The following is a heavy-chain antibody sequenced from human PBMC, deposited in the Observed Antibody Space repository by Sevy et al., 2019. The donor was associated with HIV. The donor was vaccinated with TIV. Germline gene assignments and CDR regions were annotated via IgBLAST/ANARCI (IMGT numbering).Heavy chain of an antibody. V-gene: IGHV1-2*06. CDR3: ARSTYSSNSGWALDI. Sequence: ASVKVSCKASGYTFTGYYMHWVRQAPGQGLEWMGRINPSSGGTIYAQRFQGRVTMTRDTSISTAYMELSRLRSDDTAVYYCARSTYSSNSGWALDIWGQGTKVTVPS. CDR2: INPSSGGT. CDR1: GYTFTGYY. D-gene: IGHD6-13*01. J-gene: IGHJ3*02.